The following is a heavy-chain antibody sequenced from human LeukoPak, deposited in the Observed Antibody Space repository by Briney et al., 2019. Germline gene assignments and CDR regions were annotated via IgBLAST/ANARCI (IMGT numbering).Heavy chain of an antibody. Sequence: SVKVSRKASADTFKRYAISWVRQAPGHGLEWMGRITPLLGMANYTQRFQGRVTITADKSTHTAYMELSTLRSDDTAVYYCARDASYYGLDVWGQGTTVTVSS. V-gene: IGHV1-69*04. CDR2: ITPLLGMA. CDR3: ARDASYYGLDV. CDR1: ADTFKRYA. J-gene: IGHJ6*02.